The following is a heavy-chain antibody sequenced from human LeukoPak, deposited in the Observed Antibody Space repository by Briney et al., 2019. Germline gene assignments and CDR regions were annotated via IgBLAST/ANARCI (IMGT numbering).Heavy chain of an antibody. D-gene: IGHD3-16*02. CDR2: IYYSGST. CDR3: ARVGYDYVWGSYRYTDDAFDI. CDR1: GGSISSYY. J-gene: IGHJ3*02. Sequence: SETLSLTCTVSGGSISSYYWSWIRQPPGNGLEWIGYIYYSGSTNYNPSLKSRVTISVDTSKNHFSLKLSSVTAADTAVYYCARVGYDYVWGSYRYTDDAFDIWGQGTMVTVSS. V-gene: IGHV4-59*01.